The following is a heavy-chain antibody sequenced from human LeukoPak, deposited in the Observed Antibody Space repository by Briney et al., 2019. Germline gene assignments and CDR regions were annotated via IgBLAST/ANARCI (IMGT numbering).Heavy chain of an antibody. CDR1: GYTFTGYY. CDR3: ARASGWYPPDY. D-gene: IGHD6-19*01. CDR2: INPNSGGT. Sequence: ASVKVPCKASGYTFTGYYMHWVRQAPGQGLEWMGWINPNSGGTNYAQKFQGRVTMTRDTSISTAYMELSSLRSEDTAVYYCARASGWYPPDYWGQGTLVTVSS. V-gene: IGHV1-2*02. J-gene: IGHJ4*02.